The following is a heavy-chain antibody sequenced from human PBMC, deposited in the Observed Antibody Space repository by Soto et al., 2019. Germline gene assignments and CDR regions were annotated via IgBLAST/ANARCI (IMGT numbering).Heavy chain of an antibody. J-gene: IGHJ6*02. CDR3: AREYSSSWYDYYYYGMDV. CDR1: GYTFTSYG. Sequence: ASVKVSCKASGYTFTSYGISWVRQAPGQGLEWMGWISAYNGNTNYAQKLQGRVTMTTDTSTSTAYMELGSLRSDDTAVYYCAREYSSSWYDYYYYGMDVWGQGTTVTVSS. V-gene: IGHV1-18*04. D-gene: IGHD6-13*01. CDR2: ISAYNGNT.